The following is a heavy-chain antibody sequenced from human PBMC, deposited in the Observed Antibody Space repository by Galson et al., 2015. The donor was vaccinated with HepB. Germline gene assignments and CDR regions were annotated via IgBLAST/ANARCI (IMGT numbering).Heavy chain of an antibody. CDR2: IGELTTDT. Sequence: SLRLSCAASGFTFRRSGMNWVRQAPGMGLEWVSTIGELTTDTHHADSVKGRFAISRDNSRNTVYLQMTTLRAEDTAIYYCATRETEHFDFWGQGTLVIVSS. CDR3: ATRETEHFDF. V-gene: IGHV3-23*01. CDR1: GFTFRRSG. J-gene: IGHJ4*02. D-gene: IGHD1-26*01.